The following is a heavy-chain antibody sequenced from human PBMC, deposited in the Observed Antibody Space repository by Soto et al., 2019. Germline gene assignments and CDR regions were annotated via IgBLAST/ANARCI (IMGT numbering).Heavy chain of an antibody. CDR1: GYTFTSYG. CDR3: ARDLGQQLFDY. J-gene: IGHJ4*02. D-gene: IGHD6-13*01. Sequence: QVQLVQSGAEVKKPGASVKVSCKASGYTFTSYGLTWVRQTPGQGLEWMGWISAYNGNKKYAQKLQGRVTTTTDTSTSTAYMELRSLRSDDTAVYCWARDLGQQLFDYWGQGTLVTVSS. V-gene: IGHV1-18*01. CDR2: ISAYNGNK.